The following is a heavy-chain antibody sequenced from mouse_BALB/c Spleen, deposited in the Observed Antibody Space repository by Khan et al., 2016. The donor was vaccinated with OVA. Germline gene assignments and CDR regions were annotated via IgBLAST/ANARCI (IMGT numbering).Heavy chain of an antibody. CDR1: GYSITSGYA. CDR2: ISYSGGT. J-gene: IGHJ2*01. Sequence: EVQLQESGPGLVKPSQSLSLTCTVTGYSITSGYAWNWIRQFPGNKLEWMGYISYSGGTSFHQSLKSRISISRDTSKNQFFLQLNSGTTEDTATYYCARCNYYGYYFDYWGQGTTLAVSS. CDR3: ARCNYYGYYFDY. D-gene: IGHD1-1*01. V-gene: IGHV3-2*02.